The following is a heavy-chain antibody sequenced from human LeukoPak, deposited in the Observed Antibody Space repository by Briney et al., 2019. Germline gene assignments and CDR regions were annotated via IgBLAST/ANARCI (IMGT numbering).Heavy chain of an antibody. V-gene: IGHV3-15*01. CDR3: TTEREHVWVHLRGFDP. J-gene: IGHJ5*02. D-gene: IGHD3-16*01. CDR1: GFTFSNAW. Sequence: GGSLRLSCAASGFTFSNAWMSWVRQAPGKGMDWVGRIKSKTDGGTTDYAAPVKGRFTISRDDSKNTLYLQMNSLKTEDTAVYYCTTEREHVWVHLRGFDPWGQGTLVTVSS. CDR2: IKSKTDGGTT.